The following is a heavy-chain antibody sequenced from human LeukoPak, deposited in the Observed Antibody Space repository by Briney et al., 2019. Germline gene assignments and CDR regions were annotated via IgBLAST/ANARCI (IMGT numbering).Heavy chain of an antibody. CDR1: GFTFSNYE. J-gene: IGHJ6*02. V-gene: IGHV3-48*03. Sequence: PGGSLRLSCAASGFTFSNYEMNWVRQAPGKGLEWVSYTSSSGSTMYYADSVRGRFTISRDNAKNSLYLQMNGLRAEDTAVYYCARDQGKDGDRNYYYGMDVWGQGTTVTVSS. D-gene: IGHD4-17*01. CDR2: TSSSGSTM. CDR3: ARDQGKDGDRNYYYGMDV.